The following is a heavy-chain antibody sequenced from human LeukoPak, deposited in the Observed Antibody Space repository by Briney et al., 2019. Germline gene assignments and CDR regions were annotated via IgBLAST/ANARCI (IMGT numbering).Heavy chain of an antibody. CDR3: ASSVYYYDSSRFDY. CDR1: GFTFSSYW. V-gene: IGHV3-7*01. CDR2: IKQDGSEK. J-gene: IGHJ4*02. D-gene: IGHD3-22*01. Sequence: GGSLRLSCAASGFTFSSYWMSWVRQAPGKGLEWVANIKQDGSEKYYVDSVKGRFTISRDNAKNSLYLQMDSLRAEDTAVYYCASSVYYYDSSRFDYWGQGTLVTVSS.